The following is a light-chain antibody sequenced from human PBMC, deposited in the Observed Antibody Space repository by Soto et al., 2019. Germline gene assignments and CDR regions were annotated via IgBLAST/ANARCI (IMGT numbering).Light chain of an antibody. J-gene: IGKJ1*01. Sequence: EIVLTQSPGTLSLSPGETVALSCRASQSVTNNYLAWYQQKRVQAPRLLIYGASNRATGIPDRFSGGGSGTDFILTIIRLEPEDFAVYYCQQYGSSPQTFGQGTKVEIK. V-gene: IGKV3-20*01. CDR2: GAS. CDR3: QQYGSSPQT. CDR1: QSVTNNY.